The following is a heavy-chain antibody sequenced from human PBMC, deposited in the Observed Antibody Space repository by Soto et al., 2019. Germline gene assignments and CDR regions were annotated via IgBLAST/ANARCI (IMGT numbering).Heavy chain of an antibody. CDR2: IYHSGST. CDR3: ARVIAAAVNWFDP. V-gene: IGHV4-59*12. J-gene: IGHJ5*02. Sequence: SETLSLTCTVSGGSISGYYWSWIRQPPGKGLECIGNIYHSGSTNYNPSLKSRVNISVDMYKNQFSLKLSSVTAADTAVYYCARVIAAAVNWFDPWGQGTLVTVSS. D-gene: IGHD6-13*01. CDR1: GGSISGYY.